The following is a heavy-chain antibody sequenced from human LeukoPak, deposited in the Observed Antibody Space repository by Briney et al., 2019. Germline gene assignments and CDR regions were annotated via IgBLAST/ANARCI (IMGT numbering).Heavy chain of an antibody. V-gene: IGHV3-21*01. J-gene: IGHJ3*02. CDR1: GFNFTNYN. Sequence: AGSLRLSCAASGFNFTNYNMNWVRQPPGKGLEWVSSIHSSSGSIYYADSLKGRFTISRDNAKNSLYLQMNSLRAEDTAVYYCARDLAWDAFDIWGQGTMVTVSS. CDR3: ARDLAWDAFDI. CDR2: IHSSSGSI.